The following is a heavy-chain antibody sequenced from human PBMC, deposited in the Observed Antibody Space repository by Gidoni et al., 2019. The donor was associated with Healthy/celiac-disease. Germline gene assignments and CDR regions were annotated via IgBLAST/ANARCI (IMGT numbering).Heavy chain of an antibody. D-gene: IGHD1-7*01. CDR2: IWYDGSNK. J-gene: IGHJ4*02. Sequence: QVQLVESGGGVVQPGRSLRLSCAASGFTFSSYGMHWVRQAPGKGLEWVAVIWYDGSNKYYADSVKGRFTISRDNSKNTLYLQMNSLRAEDTAVYYYARSFLRKSDPELELFYWGQGTLVTVSS. V-gene: IGHV3-33*01. CDR1: GFTFSSYG. CDR3: ARSFLRKSDPELELFY.